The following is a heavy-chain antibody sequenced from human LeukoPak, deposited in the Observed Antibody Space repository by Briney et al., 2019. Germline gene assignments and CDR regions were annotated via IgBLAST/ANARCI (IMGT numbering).Heavy chain of an antibody. V-gene: IGHV4-34*01. Sequence: ETLSLTCAVYGGSFSGYYWSWIRQPPGKGLEWIGEINHSGSTNYNPSLKSRVTISVDTSKNQFSLKLSSVTAADTAVYYCARARWLVSFFDYWGQGTLVTVSS. D-gene: IGHD6-19*01. CDR1: GGSFSGYY. J-gene: IGHJ4*02. CDR2: INHSGST. CDR3: ARARWLVSFFDY.